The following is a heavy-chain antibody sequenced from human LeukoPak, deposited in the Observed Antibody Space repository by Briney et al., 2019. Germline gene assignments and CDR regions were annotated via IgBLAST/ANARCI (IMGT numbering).Heavy chain of an antibody. J-gene: IGHJ4*02. D-gene: IGHD7-27*01. CDR1: GFTFTNAW. Sequence: GGSLRLSYAASGFTFTNAWMSWVRQAPGKGLEWVGRVKGKTDGGTTGYAAPVKGRFTISRDDSKNTMYLQMNSLKTEDTAMYYCTTHILTGDFDYWGQGTLVTVSS. V-gene: IGHV3-15*01. CDR2: VKGKTDGGTT. CDR3: TTHILTGDFDY.